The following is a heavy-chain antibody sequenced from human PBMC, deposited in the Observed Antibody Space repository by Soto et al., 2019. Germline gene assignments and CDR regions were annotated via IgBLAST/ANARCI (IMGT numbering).Heavy chain of an antibody. J-gene: IGHJ4*02. D-gene: IGHD2-21*01. CDR1: GFTFRNYN. V-gene: IGHV3-21*06. CDR3: ARDIASPGGDYFDS. CDR2: FSTGGAYM. Sequence: EVQLVESGGGLVKAGGSLRLFCTASGFTFRNYNMNWVRQAPGKGLEWVSSFSTGGAYMFYADSVKGRFTISRDNAQNSLFLQIDSPRAEDTAVYYCARDIASPGGDYFDSWGQGTLVTVSS.